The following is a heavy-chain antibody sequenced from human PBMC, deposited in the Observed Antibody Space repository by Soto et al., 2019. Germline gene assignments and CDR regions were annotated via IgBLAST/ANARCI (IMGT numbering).Heavy chain of an antibody. CDR1: GGSISSGGYS. D-gene: IGHD3-22*01. V-gene: IGHV4-30-2*01. J-gene: IGHJ4*02. CDR2: IYHGGST. CDR3: ARGGYYDIPYYFDY. Sequence: PSETLSLTCAVSGGSISSGGYSWNWIRQPPGKGLEWIAYIYHGGSTYYNPSLKSRVTISVDRSKNQLSLKLSSVTAADTAVYYCARGGYYDIPYYFDYWGQGTLVTRLL.